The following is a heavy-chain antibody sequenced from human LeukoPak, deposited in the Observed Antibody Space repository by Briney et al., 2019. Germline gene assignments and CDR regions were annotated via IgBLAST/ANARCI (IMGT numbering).Heavy chain of an antibody. D-gene: IGHD3-22*01. CDR3: ARHALYYYDSSGYYSRVDYYYYMDV. Sequence: SETLSLTCTVSGGSISSYYWSWIRQPPGKGLEWIGEINHSGSTNYNPSLKSRVTISVDTSKNQFSLKLSSVTAADTAVYYCARHALYYYDSSGYYSRVDYYYYMDVWGKGTTVTVSS. CDR2: INHSGST. J-gene: IGHJ6*03. CDR1: GGSISSYY. V-gene: IGHV4-34*01.